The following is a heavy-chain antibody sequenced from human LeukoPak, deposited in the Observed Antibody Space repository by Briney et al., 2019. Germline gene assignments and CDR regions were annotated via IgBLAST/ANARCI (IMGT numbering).Heavy chain of an antibody. V-gene: IGHV1-18*01. CDR3: ARSGLGTITAGPFHY. Sequence: ASVKVSCKASGYTFSNYGIAWVRQAPGQGLEWMGWISGYQGSTKYAQNFQGRVTMTIDRSTSTAYMDLRSLRSDDTAMYFCARSGLGTITAGPFHYWGQGTLVAVSS. D-gene: IGHD5-12*01. CDR2: ISGYQGST. CDR1: GYTFSNYG. J-gene: IGHJ4*02.